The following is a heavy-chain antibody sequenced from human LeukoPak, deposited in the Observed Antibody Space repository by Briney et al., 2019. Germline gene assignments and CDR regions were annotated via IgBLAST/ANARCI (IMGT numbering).Heavy chain of an antibody. CDR1: GGSISSGDYY. J-gene: IGHJ4*02. Sequence: SETLSLTCTVSGGSISSGDYYWSWIRQPPGKGLEWIGYIYYSGSTYYNPSLKSRVTISVDTSKNQFSLKLSSVTAADTAVYYCAREIGYSSILRGGYFDYWGQGTLVTVSS. D-gene: IGHD6-13*01. CDR2: IYYSGST. CDR3: AREIGYSSILRGGYFDY. V-gene: IGHV4-30-4*01.